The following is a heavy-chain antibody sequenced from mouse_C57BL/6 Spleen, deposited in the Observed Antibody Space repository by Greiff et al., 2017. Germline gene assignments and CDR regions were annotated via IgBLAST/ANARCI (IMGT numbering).Heavy chain of an antibody. V-gene: IGHV1-82*01. D-gene: IGHD2-1*01. CDR3: ARKGDYGNYVDY. CDR2: IYPGDGDT. J-gene: IGHJ2*01. Sequence: VKLQESGPELVKPGASVKISCKASGYAFSSSWMNWVKQRPGKGLEWIGRIYPGDGDTNYNGKFKGKATLTVDKSSSTAYMQLSSLTSEDSAVYFCARKGDYGNYVDYWGQGTTLTVSS. CDR1: GYAFSSSW.